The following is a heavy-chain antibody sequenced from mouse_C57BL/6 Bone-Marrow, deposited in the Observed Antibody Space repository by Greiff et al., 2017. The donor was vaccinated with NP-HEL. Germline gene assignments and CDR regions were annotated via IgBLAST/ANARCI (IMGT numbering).Heavy chain of an antibody. CDR3: ARHLGLRYYFDY. V-gene: IGHV5-6*01. CDR1: GFTFSSYG. J-gene: IGHJ2*01. CDR2: ISSGGSYT. D-gene: IGHD2-4*01. Sequence: EVMLVESGGDLVKPGGSLKLSCAASGFTFSSYGMSWVRQTPDKRLEWVATISSGGSYTYYPDSVKGRFTISRDNAKNTLYLQMSSLKSEDTAMYYCARHLGLRYYFDYWGKGTTLTVSS.